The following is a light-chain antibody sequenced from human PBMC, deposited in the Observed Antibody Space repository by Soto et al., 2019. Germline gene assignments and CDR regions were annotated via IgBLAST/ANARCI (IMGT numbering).Light chain of an antibody. CDR3: QQYGSSPPEIT. Sequence: EIVMTQSPATLSVSPGERATLSCRAIQSVSSNLAWYQQKPGQAPRLLIYGASSRATGIPDRFSGSGSGTDFTLTISRLEPEDFAVYYCQQYGSSPPEITFGQGTRLENK. CDR2: GAS. V-gene: IGKV3-20*01. CDR1: QSVSSN. J-gene: IGKJ5*01.